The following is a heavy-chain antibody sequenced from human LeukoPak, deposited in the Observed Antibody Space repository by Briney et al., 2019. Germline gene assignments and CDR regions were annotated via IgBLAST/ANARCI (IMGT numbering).Heavy chain of an antibody. D-gene: IGHD7-27*01. CDR3: ARGNWEPSDY. Sequence: GGSLRLSCAASGFTFSNHWMTWVRQTPGKGLEWVANIKQDGSQKYYVDSVKGRFTISRDNAENSLYLQMNSLRAEDTAVYYCARGNWEPSDYWGQGTLVTVSS. CDR2: IKQDGSQK. J-gene: IGHJ4*02. V-gene: IGHV3-7*04. CDR1: GFTFSNHW.